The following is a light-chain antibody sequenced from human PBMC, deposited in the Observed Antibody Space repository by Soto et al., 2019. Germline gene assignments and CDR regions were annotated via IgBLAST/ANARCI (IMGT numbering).Light chain of an antibody. Sequence: EIVLTQSPATLSLSPGERATLSCRASQSVSSYLAWYRQKPGQAPRRLIYGASSRATGIPARFSGSGSGTDFILTISSLEPEYFAVYYCQHYDTSPPFTFGRGTKLEIK. CDR3: QHYDTSPPFT. V-gene: IGKV3-20*01. J-gene: IGKJ2*01. CDR2: GAS. CDR1: QSVSSY.